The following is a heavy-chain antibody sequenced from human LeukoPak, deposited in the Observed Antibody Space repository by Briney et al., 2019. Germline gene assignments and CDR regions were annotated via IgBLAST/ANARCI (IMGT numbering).Heavy chain of an antibody. V-gene: IGHV4-61*08. CDR1: GGSISSGGYY. CDR2: IYYSGST. Sequence: SETLSLTCTVSGGSISSGGYYWSWIRQHPGKGLEWIGYIYYSGSTNYNPSLKSRVTISVDTSKNQFSLKLSSVTAADTAVYYCARLSTEYFDYWGQGTLVTVSS. D-gene: IGHD1-14*01. J-gene: IGHJ4*02. CDR3: ARLSTEYFDY.